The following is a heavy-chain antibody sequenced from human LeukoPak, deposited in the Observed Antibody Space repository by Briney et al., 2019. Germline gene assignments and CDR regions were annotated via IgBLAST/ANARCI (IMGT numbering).Heavy chain of an antibody. D-gene: IGHD3-9*01. V-gene: IGHV3-23*01. CDR1: GFTFSSYA. J-gene: IGHJ6*02. Sequence: PGGSLRLSCAASGFTFSSYAMSWVRQAPGKGLEWVSAISGSGGSTYYADSVKGRFTISRDNSKNTLYLQMNSLRAEDTAVYYCAKMAPVDILTGYRVHYYYGMDVWGQGTTVTVSS. CDR2: ISGSGGST. CDR3: AKMAPVDILTGYRVHYYYGMDV.